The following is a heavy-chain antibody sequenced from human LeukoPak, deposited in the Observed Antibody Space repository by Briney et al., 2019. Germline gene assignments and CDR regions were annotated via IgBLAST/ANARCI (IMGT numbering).Heavy chain of an antibody. CDR1: GGSISSSSYF. V-gene: IGHV4-61*01. Sequence: SETLSLTCTVSGGSISSSSYFWSWIRQPPGKGLEWIGYIYNSGSTNYNPSLKSRVTISVDTSKNQSSLRLTSVTAADTALYFCARGRIKSENYYDLLTGTPYYFDYWGQGTLVTVSS. CDR3: ARGRIKSENYYDLLTGTPYYFDY. CDR2: IYNSGST. J-gene: IGHJ4*02. D-gene: IGHD3-9*01.